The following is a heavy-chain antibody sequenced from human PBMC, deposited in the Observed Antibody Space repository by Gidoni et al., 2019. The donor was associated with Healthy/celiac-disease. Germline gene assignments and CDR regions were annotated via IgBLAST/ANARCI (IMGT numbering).Heavy chain of an antibody. J-gene: IGHJ4*02. CDR2: INHSGRT. Sequence: QVQLQQWGAGLLKPSETLSLTCAVYGGSFSGYYWSWIRQPPGKGLEWIGEINHSGRTNYNPSLKSRVTISVDTSKNQFSLKLSSVTAADTAVYYCARAQRLTHKLDYWGQGTLVTVSS. CDR1: GGSFSGYY. V-gene: IGHV4-34*01. CDR3: ARAQRLTHKLDY.